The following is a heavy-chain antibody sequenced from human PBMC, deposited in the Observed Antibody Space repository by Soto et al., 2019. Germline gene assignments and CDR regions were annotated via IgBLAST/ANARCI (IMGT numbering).Heavy chain of an antibody. CDR3: ARDDVRCDGGRCYGVPLDV. CDR2: IQSGGPT. V-gene: IGHV3-66*01. Sequence: PGGSLRLSCAASGFTVSSKYMSWVRQAPGKGLEWVSLIQSGGPTYYADSVKGRFTISRDTSENTLHLQMDSLRAEDTAVYYCARDDVRCDGGRCYGVPLDVWGQGTTVTVSS. CDR1: GFTVSSKY. J-gene: IGHJ6*02. D-gene: IGHD2-15*01.